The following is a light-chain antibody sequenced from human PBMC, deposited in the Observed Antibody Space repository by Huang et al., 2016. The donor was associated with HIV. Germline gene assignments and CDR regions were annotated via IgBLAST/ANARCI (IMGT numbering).Light chain of an antibody. CDR3: QQYNKWPPEYT. V-gene: IGKV3-15*01. CDR2: AAS. Sequence: VMMSQSPATLAASPGERVTLACGASQRCNTNLAWYHQKPGQLPRLLIYAASTRATGVPASFAVSGSGSEFTLTIGSLQSDDFAVYYCQQYNKWPPEYTFGQGTRLEIK. CDR1: QRCNTN. J-gene: IGKJ2*01.